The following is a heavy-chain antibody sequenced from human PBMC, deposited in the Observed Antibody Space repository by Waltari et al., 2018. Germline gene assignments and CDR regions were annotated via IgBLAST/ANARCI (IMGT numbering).Heavy chain of an antibody. Sequence: QVQLQESGPGLVKPSQTLSLTCTVSAGSLSSGGYSWTCIRQHPGKGLEWIGYIYYSGSTYYNPSLKSRVTISVDTSKNQFSLKLSSVTAADTAVYYCARRGDIDPKYYYYYGMDVWGQGTTVTVSS. D-gene: IGHD2-15*01. CDR3: ARRGDIDPKYYYYYGMDV. CDR1: AGSLSSGGYS. J-gene: IGHJ6*02. CDR2: IYYSGST. V-gene: IGHV4-31*03.